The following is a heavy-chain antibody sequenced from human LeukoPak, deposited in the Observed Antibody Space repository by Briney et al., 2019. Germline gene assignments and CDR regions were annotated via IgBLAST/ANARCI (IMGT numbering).Heavy chain of an antibody. J-gene: IGHJ4*02. D-gene: IGHD3-10*01. Sequence: GGSLRLSCVDSGFTFTNAWMSWVRQAPGKGLEWIGRIKSKTDGETTNYAEPVRGRFTISRDDSKSAVYLQMNSLKIEDTAVHYCTTDLGTYYHGSQRLIPIDYWGQGTLVTVSS. V-gene: IGHV3-15*01. CDR2: IKSKTDGETT. CDR3: TTDLGTYYHGSQRLIPIDY. CDR1: GFTFTNAW.